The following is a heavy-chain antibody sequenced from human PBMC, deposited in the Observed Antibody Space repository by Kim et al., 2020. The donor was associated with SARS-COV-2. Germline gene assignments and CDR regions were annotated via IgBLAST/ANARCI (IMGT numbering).Heavy chain of an antibody. V-gene: IGHV4-31*02. CDR3: AREQNYGDYVSQIDY. D-gene: IGHD4-17*01. J-gene: IGHJ4*02. Sequence: PPLKSRVTISVNTPKTQFSRKLSSVTAADTAVYYCAREQNYGDYVSQIDYWGQGTLVTVSS.